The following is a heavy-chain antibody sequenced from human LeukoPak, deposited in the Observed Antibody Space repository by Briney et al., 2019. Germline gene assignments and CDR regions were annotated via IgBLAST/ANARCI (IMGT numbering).Heavy chain of an antibody. CDR3: AKDGLYLDGSTHMYHLDT. V-gene: IGHV3-23*01. D-gene: IGHD5-24*01. Sequence: PGGSLRLSCAASGFAYSGYVMTWLRQAPGKALDRISGITGDGLQAYYADSVRGRFTISRDNSKNTLYLKMNNLTAEDTALFLCAKDGLYLDGSTHMYHLDTWGQGTLVAVSS. CDR2: ITGDGLQA. J-gene: IGHJ5*02. CDR1: GFAYSGYV.